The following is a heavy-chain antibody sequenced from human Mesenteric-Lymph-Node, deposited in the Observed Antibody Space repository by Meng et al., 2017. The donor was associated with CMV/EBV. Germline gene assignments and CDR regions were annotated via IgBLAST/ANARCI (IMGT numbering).Heavy chain of an antibody. Sequence: SCSASGFTFSSYSMTWVRQAPGKGLEWVSSISSSSNYIYYADSVKGRFTISRDNAKNSLYLQMNSLRAEDTAMYYCARVSYSFWFDPWGQGTLVTVSS. CDR2: ISSSSNYI. D-gene: IGHD2-21*01. J-gene: IGHJ5*02. CDR1: GFTFSSYS. CDR3: ARVSYSFWFDP. V-gene: IGHV3-21*01.